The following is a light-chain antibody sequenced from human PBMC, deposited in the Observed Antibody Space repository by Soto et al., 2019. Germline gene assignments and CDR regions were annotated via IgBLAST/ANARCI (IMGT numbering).Light chain of an antibody. CDR2: GTS. Sequence: DIQMTQSPASLSASVGDRVTITCRASQSIRSFLNWYQQKPGKAPKLLIYGTSSLQDGVTSRFSGSGSGTEFTPTNRSLRPVDFAYYYCQQSHDRPWAFGAGTKVEVK. V-gene: IGKV1-39*01. CDR3: QQSHDRPWA. J-gene: IGKJ4*02. CDR1: QSIRSF.